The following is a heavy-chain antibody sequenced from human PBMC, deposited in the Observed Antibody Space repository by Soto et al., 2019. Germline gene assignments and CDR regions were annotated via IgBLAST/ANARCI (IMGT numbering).Heavy chain of an antibody. J-gene: IGHJ3*02. CDR1: GGSFSGYY. CDR3: ARRSLRGSAFAI. Sequence: SETLSLTCAVYGGSFSGYYWSWIRQPPGKGLEWIGEINHSGSTNYNPSLKSRVTISVDTSKNQFSLKLSSVTAADTAAYYCARRSLRGSAFAIWGQGTMVTVSS. D-gene: IGHD2-8*01. CDR2: INHSGST. V-gene: IGHV4-34*01.